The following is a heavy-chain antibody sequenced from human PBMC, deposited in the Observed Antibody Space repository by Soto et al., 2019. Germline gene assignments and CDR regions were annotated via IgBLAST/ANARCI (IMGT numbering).Heavy chain of an antibody. J-gene: IGHJ5*02. V-gene: IGHV3-13*01. CDR2: IGTAGDT. D-gene: IGHD2-15*01. CDR3: ARGMGYCSGGSCYDWFDP. CDR1: GFTFSSYD. Sequence: GGSLRLSCAASGFTFSSYDMHWVRQATGKGLEWVSAIGTAGDTYYPGSVKDRFTISRENAKNSLYLQMNSLRAGDTAVYYCARGMGYCSGGSCYDWFDPWGQGTLVTVSS.